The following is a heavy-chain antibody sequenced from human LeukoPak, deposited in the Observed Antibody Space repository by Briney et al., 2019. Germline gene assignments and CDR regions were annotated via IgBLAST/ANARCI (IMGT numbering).Heavy chain of an antibody. V-gene: IGHV1-8*01. D-gene: IGHD2-15*01. CDR3: ASPLSDCSGGSCYFAEYFQH. J-gene: IGHJ1*01. CDR2: MNPNSGNT. Sequence: PGASVKVSCKASGYTFTSYDINWVRQATGQGLEWMGWMNPNSGNTGYAQKFQGRVTMTRNTSISTAYMELSSLRSEDTAVYYCASPLSDCSGGSCYFAEYFQHWGQGTLVTVSS. CDR1: GYTFTSYD.